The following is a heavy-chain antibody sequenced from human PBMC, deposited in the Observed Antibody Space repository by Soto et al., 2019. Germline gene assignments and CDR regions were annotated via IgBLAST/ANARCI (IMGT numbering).Heavy chain of an antibody. J-gene: IGHJ6*02. CDR3: ARWVGITGTTQNRDYYYYYGMDV. CDR1: GGTFSSYA. V-gene: IGHV1-69*13. D-gene: IGHD1-7*01. Sequence: SVKVSCKASGGTFSSYAISWVRQAPGQGLEWMGGIIPIFGTANYAQKFQGRVTITADESTSTAYMELSSLRSEDTAVYYCARWVGITGTTQNRDYYYYYGMDVWGQGTTVTVSS. CDR2: IIPIFGTA.